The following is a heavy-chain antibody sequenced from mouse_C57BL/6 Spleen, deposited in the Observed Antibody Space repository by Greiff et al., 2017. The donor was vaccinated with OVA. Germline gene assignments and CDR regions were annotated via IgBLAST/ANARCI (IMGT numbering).Heavy chain of an antibody. CDR1: GYTFTSYW. Sequence: VQLQQPGAELVKPGASVKLSCKASGYTFTSYWMQWVKQRPGQGLEWIGEIDPSDSYTNYNQKFKGKATLTVDTSSSTAYMQLSSLTSEDSAVYYCARGYGNPYYFDYWGQGTTLTVSS. CDR2: IDPSDSYT. V-gene: IGHV1-50*01. D-gene: IGHD2-1*01. CDR3: ARGYGNPYYFDY. J-gene: IGHJ2*01.